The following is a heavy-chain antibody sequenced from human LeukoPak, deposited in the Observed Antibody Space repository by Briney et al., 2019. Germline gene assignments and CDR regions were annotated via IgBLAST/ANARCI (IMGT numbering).Heavy chain of an antibody. D-gene: IGHD1-26*01. CDR1: GFTFSSYG. CDR3: ARGPGIVADDGSFFDY. Sequence: GGSLRLSCAASGFTFSSYGMRWVRQAPGKGLEWVAVIWYDGSNKYYADSVKGRFTISRDNSKNTLYLQMNSLRAEDTAVYYCARGPGIVADDGSFFDYWGQGTLVTVSS. J-gene: IGHJ4*02. CDR2: IWYDGSNK. V-gene: IGHV3-33*01.